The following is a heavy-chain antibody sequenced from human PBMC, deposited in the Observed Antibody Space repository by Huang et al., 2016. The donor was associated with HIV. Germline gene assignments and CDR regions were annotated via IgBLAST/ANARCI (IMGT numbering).Heavy chain of an antibody. V-gene: IGHV4-34*01. D-gene: IGHD1-1*01. CDR2: INHSGSP. CDR1: GGSFSGYY. Sequence: QVQLQQWGAGLLTPSETLSLTCAVYGGSFSGYYWSWIRQSPGKGRETIREINHSGSPNDKPSLKSRLTISVDTSKNQFSLKLSSVTAADTAVYYCARERMMSWLDDHDAFDIWGQGTMVTVSS. CDR3: ARERMMSWLDDHDAFDI. J-gene: IGHJ3*02.